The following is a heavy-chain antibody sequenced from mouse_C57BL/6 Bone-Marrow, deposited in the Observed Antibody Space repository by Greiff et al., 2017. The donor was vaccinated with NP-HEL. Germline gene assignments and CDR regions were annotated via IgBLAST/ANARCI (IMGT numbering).Heavy chain of an antibody. CDR1: GYTFTSYW. D-gene: IGHD1-1*01. CDR2: IYPGSGST. Sequence: QVQLQQPGAELVKPGASVKMSCKASGYTFTSYWITWVKQRPGQGLEWIGDIYPGSGSTNYNEKFKSKATLTVDTSSSTAYMQRSSLTSEDSAVYYCARFITTEWYFDVWGTGTTVTVSS. J-gene: IGHJ1*03. CDR3: ARFITTEWYFDV. V-gene: IGHV1-55*01.